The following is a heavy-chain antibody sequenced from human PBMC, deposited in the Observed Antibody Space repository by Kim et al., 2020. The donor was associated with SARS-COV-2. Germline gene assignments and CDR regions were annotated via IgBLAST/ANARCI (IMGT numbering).Heavy chain of an antibody. CDR2: ISAHTGHT. CDR1: GYTFTSYG. CDR3: ARVYCGCDCYLSYFDY. J-gene: IGHJ4*02. Sequence: ASVKVSCKASGYTFTSYGISWVRQAPGQGLEWMGWISAHTGHTKYAQKVQGRVTMTTDTSTSTAYMEVRSLRSDDTAVYYCARVYCGCDCYLSYFDYWGQ. V-gene: IGHV1-18*01. D-gene: IGHD2-21*02.